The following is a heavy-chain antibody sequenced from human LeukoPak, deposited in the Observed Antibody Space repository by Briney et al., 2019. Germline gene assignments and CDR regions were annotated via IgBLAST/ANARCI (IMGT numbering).Heavy chain of an antibody. Sequence: GGSLRLLCAASGFTFDDYAMHWVRQAPGKGLEWVSGISWNSGSIGYADSVKGRFTISRDNAKNSLYLQMNSLRAEDTALYYCAKGIVVASLDDAFDIWGQGTMVTVSS. CDR1: GFTFDDYA. J-gene: IGHJ3*02. V-gene: IGHV3-9*01. CDR2: ISWNSGSI. CDR3: AKGIVVASLDDAFDI. D-gene: IGHD2-15*01.